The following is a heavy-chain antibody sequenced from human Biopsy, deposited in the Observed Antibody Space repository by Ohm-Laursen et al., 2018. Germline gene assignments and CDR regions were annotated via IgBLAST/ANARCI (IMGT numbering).Heavy chain of an antibody. CDR3: ARGEVTFGELIVSLDS. Sequence: SVKVSCKTSGYNFISYSINWVRQAPGQGLEWMGWIRPLNGDTKYGQKFQDRVTMTTDTSTSTVYMELTSLRSDDTAVYYCARGEVTFGELIVSLDSWGQGTLVTASS. V-gene: IGHV1-18*01. D-gene: IGHD3-16*02. J-gene: IGHJ4*02. CDR2: IRPLNGDT. CDR1: GYNFISYS.